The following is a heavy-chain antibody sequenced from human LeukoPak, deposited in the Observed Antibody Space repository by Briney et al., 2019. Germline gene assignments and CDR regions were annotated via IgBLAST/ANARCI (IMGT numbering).Heavy chain of an antibody. V-gene: IGHV4-30-4*01. Sequence: SETLSLTCTVSGGSISSGDYYWSWIRQPPGKGLEWIGYIYYSGSTYYNPSLKSRVTISVDTSKNQFSLKLSSVTAADTAVYYCAREGDSNQFDYWGQGTLVTVSS. D-gene: IGHD3-22*01. CDR3: AREGDSNQFDY. CDR2: IYYSGST. J-gene: IGHJ4*02. CDR1: GGSISSGDYY.